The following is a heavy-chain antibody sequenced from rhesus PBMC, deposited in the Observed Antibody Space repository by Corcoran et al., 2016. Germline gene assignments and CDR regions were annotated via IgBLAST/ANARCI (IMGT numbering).Heavy chain of an antibody. CDR3: TSQYSWNNDY. CDR2: INNTENTK. V-gene: IGHV3-7*01. J-gene: IGHJ4*01. D-gene: IGHD1-20*01. CDR1: VFTFVDAV. Sequence: EVQLVASGGGLVQPGGSLRLSFSASVFTFVDAVIPWVPQAPGSGVDGCSAINNTENTKYYATPGKGRFTVSRDNANNSLSLHKISLRTEDTAVYYCTSQYSWNNDYWGQGVLVTVSS.